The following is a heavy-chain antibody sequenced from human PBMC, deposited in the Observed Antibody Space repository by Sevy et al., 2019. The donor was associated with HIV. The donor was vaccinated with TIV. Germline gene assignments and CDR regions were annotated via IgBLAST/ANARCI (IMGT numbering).Heavy chain of an antibody. D-gene: IGHD2-15*01. Sequence: GGSLRLSCAASGFTFSDHYVDWVRQAPGKGLEWVGRIRNRPNSYTTEYAASVKGRFTISRHESRNSVYLQMNSLKTKDSAVYYCVRGPNCGVGGCQQISPYCLDVWGKGATVTVSS. CDR1: GFTFSDHY. J-gene: IGHJ6*03. V-gene: IGHV3-72*01. CDR3: VRGPNCGVGGCQQISPYCLDV. CDR2: IRNRPNSYTT.